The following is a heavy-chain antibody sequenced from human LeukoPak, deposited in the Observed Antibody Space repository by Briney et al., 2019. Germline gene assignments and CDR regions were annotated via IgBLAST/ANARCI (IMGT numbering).Heavy chain of an antibody. J-gene: IGHJ4*02. V-gene: IGHV3-15*06. CDR3: TTDSQLGGDFDLGDY. CDR1: GFTFSSYA. Sequence: GSLRLSCAASGFTFSSYAMSWVRQAPGKGLEWVGRIQSKTDGGTTNYAAPVKDRFIISRDDSQNTLFLQMNSLQSEDTAVYYCTTDSQLGGDFDLGDYWGQGTPVAVSS. CDR2: IQSKTDGGTT. D-gene: IGHD1-1*01.